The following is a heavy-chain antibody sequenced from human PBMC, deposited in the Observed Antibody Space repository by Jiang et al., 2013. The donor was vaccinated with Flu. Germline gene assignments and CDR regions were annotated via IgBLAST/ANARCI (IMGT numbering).Heavy chain of an antibody. J-gene: IGHJ4*02. D-gene: IGHD6-19*01. Sequence: RQAPGQGLEWMGWINPKSGDSKSAEKFQGRVTMTRDTSISTAYMELSRLKSDDTAVYSCARGDLYSSALEGNFDYWGQGTLVTVTS. CDR2: INPKSGDS. CDR3: ARGDLYSSALEGNFDY. V-gene: IGHV1-2*02.